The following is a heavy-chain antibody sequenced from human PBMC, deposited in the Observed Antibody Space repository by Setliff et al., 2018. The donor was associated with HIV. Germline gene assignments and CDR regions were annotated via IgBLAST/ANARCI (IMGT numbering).Heavy chain of an antibody. V-gene: IGHV3-7*01. Sequence: GGSLRLSCVASGITFSSYWMSWVRQAPGKGLEWVANIKQDGSERSYVDSVKGRFTISRDNAKNSLYLQMNSLRAEDTAVYYCAQITVMGYWGQGTLVTVLL. D-gene: IGHD4-4*01. CDR3: AQITVMGY. CDR1: GITFSSYW. CDR2: IKQDGSER. J-gene: IGHJ4*02.